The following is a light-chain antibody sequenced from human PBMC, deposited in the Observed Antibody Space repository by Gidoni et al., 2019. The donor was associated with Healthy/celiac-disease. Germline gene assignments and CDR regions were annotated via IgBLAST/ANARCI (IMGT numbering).Light chain of an antibody. Sequence: QSVLTQPPSASGTPRPRVTISWSGSSSNIGSNYVYWYQQLPGTAPKLLIYRNNQRPSGVPDRFSGSKSGTSASLAISGLRSEDEADYYCAAWDDSLSGPVFGGGTKLTVL. CDR1: SSNIGSNY. CDR2: RNN. J-gene: IGLJ3*02. CDR3: AAWDDSLSGPV. V-gene: IGLV1-47*01.